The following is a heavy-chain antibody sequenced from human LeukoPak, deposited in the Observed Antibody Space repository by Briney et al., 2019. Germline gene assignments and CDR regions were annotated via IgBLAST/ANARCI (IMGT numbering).Heavy chain of an antibody. J-gene: IGHJ4*02. CDR1: GFTFSSYA. V-gene: IGHV3-30-3*01. Sequence: GGSLRLSCAASGFTFSSYAMHWVRQAPGKGLEWVAVISYDGSNKYYADSVKGRFTISRDNSKNTLYLQMNSLRAEDTAVYYCARMKWGYCSSTSCSYYFDYWGQGTLVTVSS. D-gene: IGHD2-2*01. CDR2: ISYDGSNK. CDR3: ARMKWGYCSSTSCSYYFDY.